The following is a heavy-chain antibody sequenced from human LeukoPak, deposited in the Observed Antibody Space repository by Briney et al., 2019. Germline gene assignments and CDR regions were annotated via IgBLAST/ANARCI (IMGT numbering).Heavy chain of an antibody. Sequence: SETLSLTCTVSGGSISSSSYYWGWIRQPPGKGLEWIGSIYYSGGTYYNPSLKSRVTISVDTSKNQFSLKLSSVTAADTAVYYCARPVVPAATYYYYYMDVWGKGTTVTVSS. CDR3: ARPVVPAATYYYYYMDV. CDR2: IYYSGGT. V-gene: IGHV4-39*01. D-gene: IGHD2-2*01. J-gene: IGHJ6*03. CDR1: GGSISSSSYY.